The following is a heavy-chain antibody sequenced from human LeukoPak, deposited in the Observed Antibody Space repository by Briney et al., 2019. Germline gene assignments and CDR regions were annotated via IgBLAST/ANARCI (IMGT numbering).Heavy chain of an antibody. V-gene: IGHV3-30*18. CDR2: ISYDGSNK. CDR3: AKPGTYYYDSSGNYFDY. D-gene: IGHD3-22*01. CDR1: GSTFSSYG. J-gene: IGHJ4*02. Sequence: GGSLRLSCAASGSTFSSYGMHWVRQAPGKGLEWVAVISYDGSNKYYADSVKGRFTVSRDNSKNTLYLQMNSLRAEDTAVYYCAKPGTYYYDSSGNYFDYWGQGTLVTVSS.